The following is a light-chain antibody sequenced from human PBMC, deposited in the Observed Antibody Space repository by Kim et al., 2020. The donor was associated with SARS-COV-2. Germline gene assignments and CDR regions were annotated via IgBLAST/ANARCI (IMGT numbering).Light chain of an antibody. V-gene: IGKV1-39*01. CDR1: QSISNY. CDR2: AAS. CDR3: QESYSTPMYT. J-gene: IGKJ2*01. Sequence: DIQMTQSPSSLSASVGDRVTITCRASQSISNYLNWYQQKPGKAPKLLIYAASSLQRGVPSRFSGSGSGTDFTLSISSLQPEDFATYYCQESYSTPMYTFGQGTKLEI.